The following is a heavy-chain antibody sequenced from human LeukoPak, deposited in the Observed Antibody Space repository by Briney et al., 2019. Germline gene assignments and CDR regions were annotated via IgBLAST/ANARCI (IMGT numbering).Heavy chain of an antibody. CDR3: ARGRSITLLRGVAMSDGFDI. Sequence: GGSLRLSCAASGFTFSDYSMNWVRQAPGKGLEWVSSISTSSSHIYYADSVKGRSTISRDNAKNSLYLQMNSLRAEDTAVYYCARGRSITLLRGVAMSDGFDIWGQGAMVTVSS. CDR2: ISTSSSHI. D-gene: IGHD3-10*01. CDR1: GFTFSDYS. V-gene: IGHV3-21*01. J-gene: IGHJ3*02.